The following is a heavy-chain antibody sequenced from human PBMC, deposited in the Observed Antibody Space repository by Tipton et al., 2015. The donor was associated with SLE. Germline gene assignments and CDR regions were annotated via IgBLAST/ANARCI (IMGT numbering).Heavy chain of an antibody. D-gene: IGHD3-16*01. CDR2: IYYDGSNK. J-gene: IGHJ4*02. CDR3: MRDRTRWGDY. Sequence: SLRLSCAASGFTFRSSGMHWVRQAPGKGLEWVAVIYYDGSNKYYVDSVKGRFTVSRDNSKNTLYLQMNSLRVEDTAVYYCMRDRTRWGDYWGQGTLVTVPS. CDR1: GFTFRSSG. V-gene: IGHV3-33*08.